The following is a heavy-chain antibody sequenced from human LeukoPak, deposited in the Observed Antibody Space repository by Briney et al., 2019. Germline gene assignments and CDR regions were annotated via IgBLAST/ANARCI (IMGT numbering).Heavy chain of an antibody. J-gene: IGHJ4*02. Sequence: ASVKVSCKASGYTFTSYAMHWLRQAPGQRLEWMGWINAGNGNTKYSQKFQGRVTITRDTSASTAYMELSSLRSEDTAVYYCARDRAIAARFTLGYWGQGTLVTVSS. D-gene: IGHD6-6*01. CDR2: INAGNGNT. CDR1: GYTFTSYA. V-gene: IGHV1-3*01. CDR3: ARDRAIAARFTLGY.